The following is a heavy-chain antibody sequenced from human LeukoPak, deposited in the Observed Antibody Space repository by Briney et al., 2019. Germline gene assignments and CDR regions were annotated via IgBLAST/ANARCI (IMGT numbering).Heavy chain of an antibody. CDR3: ARTVPGHPDDYFDY. J-gene: IGHJ4*02. V-gene: IGHV3-7*02. CDR2: MNQDGSVI. D-gene: IGHD6-19*01. CDR1: GFTFSRHW. Sequence: GSLRLSFAASGFTFSRHWMSWVRQAPGKGLERVAHMNQDGSVIYSIDSVKGRFTISRDNDKNSLYLHMSGLTVADTAVYYCARTVPGHPDDYFDYWGQGTLVTVSS.